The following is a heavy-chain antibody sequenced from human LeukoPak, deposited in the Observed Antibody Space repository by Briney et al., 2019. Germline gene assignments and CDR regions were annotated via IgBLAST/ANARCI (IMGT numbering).Heavy chain of an antibody. CDR3: AELGITMIGGV. Sequence: GGSLRLSCTASGFTFSDYYMSWIRQTPGKGLEWLSYISTRDNTIQYADSVKGRFTISRDNANTSVFLQMNNLRAEDTAVYYCAELGITMIGGVWGKGTTVTISS. V-gene: IGHV3-11*04. D-gene: IGHD3-10*02. CDR2: ISTRDNTI. CDR1: GFTFSDYY. J-gene: IGHJ6*04.